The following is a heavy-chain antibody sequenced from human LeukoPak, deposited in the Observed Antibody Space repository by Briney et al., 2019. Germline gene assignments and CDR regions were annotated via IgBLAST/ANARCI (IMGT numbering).Heavy chain of an antibody. Sequence: GGSLRLSCAASGFTFSSYAMSWVRQAPGKGLEWVSAISGSGGSTYYADSVKGRFTISRDNAKNSLYLQMNGLRAEDMAVYYCARHPGLLAFDIWGQGTMVTVSS. CDR1: GFTFSSYA. CDR3: ARHPGLLAFDI. V-gene: IGHV3-23*01. CDR2: ISGSGGST. J-gene: IGHJ3*02. D-gene: IGHD2-15*01.